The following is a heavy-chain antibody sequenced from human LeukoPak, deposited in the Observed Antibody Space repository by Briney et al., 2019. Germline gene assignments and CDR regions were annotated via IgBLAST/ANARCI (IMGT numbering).Heavy chain of an antibody. CDR2: INHSGST. CDR1: GGSISSGGYY. Sequence: SETLSLTCTVSGGSISSGGYYWSWIRQPPGKGLEWIGEINHSGSTNCNPSLKSRVTISVDTSKNQFSLKLSSVTAADTAVYYCARVGVITMVRGVITNTDTFDYWGQGTLVTVSS. V-gene: IGHV4-39*07. D-gene: IGHD3-10*01. CDR3: ARVGVITMVRGVITNTDTFDY. J-gene: IGHJ4*02.